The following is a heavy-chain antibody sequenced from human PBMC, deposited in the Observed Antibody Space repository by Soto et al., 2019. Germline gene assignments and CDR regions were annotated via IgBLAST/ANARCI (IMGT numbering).Heavy chain of an antibody. CDR2: FDPEGGEA. Sequence: GSSVKVSCKLSGDTFTYFSIHLVRHCLGGGVEWMGGFDPEGGEAIYAQKWPGRVTVTEDTVTDTAYMELSGLKSDDTAVYYCATPTTLRGAMITNLNFDFWGKGTPVTTYS. J-gene: IGHJ4*02. D-gene: IGHD3-10*01. CDR1: GDTFTYFS. CDR3: ATPTTLRGAMITNLNFDF. V-gene: IGHV1-24*01.